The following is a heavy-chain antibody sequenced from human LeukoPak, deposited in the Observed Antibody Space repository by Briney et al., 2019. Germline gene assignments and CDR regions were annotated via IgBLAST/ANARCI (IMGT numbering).Heavy chain of an antibody. CDR2: INSDGSST. J-gene: IGHJ4*02. CDR3: TTYFTLTTRGFDY. D-gene: IGHD4/OR15-4a*01. CDR1: GSTFGSYS. Sequence: GGSRSLACAASGSTFGSYSMHWVRQAPGKGLVWVSRINSDGSSTTYADSVKGRFTISRDNAKNTLYLQMNSLKTEDTAVYYCTTYFTLTTRGFDYWGQ. V-gene: IGHV3-74*01.